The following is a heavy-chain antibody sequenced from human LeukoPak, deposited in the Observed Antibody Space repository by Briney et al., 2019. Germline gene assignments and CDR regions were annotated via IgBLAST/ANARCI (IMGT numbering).Heavy chain of an antibody. V-gene: IGHV3-23*01. CDR1: GFTFSNNA. CDR3: ARGGYYDILTGYSPPGY. CDR2: ISGNGRQI. Sequence: GGSLRLSCAASGFTFSNNAMSWVRQAPGKGPEWVSAISGNGRQIFYADSVKGRFTISRDNAKNSLYLQMNSLRAEDTAVYYCARGGYYDILTGYSPPGYWGQGTLVTVSS. J-gene: IGHJ4*02. D-gene: IGHD3-9*01.